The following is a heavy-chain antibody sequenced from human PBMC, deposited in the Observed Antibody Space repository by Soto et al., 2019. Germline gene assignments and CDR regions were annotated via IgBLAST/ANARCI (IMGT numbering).Heavy chain of an antibody. CDR2: ISGSGDKT. D-gene: IGHD3-10*01. Sequence: EVQLLQSGGDLVQPGGSLRLSCAASGFTFSAYAMSWVRQAPGKGLEWVSAISGSGDKTYYADSVKSRFTISRDSSVNTLYLQRNSLRAEDTAIYYCAKDRMYCYGAGSLWYLDYWGQGTLVIVSS. J-gene: IGHJ4*02. CDR1: GFTFSAYA. CDR3: AKDRMYCYGAGSLWYLDY. V-gene: IGHV3-23*01.